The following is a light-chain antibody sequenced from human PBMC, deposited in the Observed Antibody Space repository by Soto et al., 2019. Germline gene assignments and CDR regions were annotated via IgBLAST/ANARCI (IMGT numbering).Light chain of an antibody. V-gene: IGKV1-27*01. Sequence: DIQMTQSPSSLSASVGDRVTITYRASQGITDYLAWYQQKPGQVPNLLIYAASTLQSGVPSRFSASGSGTDFTLTITGLQPEDVATYYCQNYNSAPWTFGQGTKVEIK. CDR1: QGITDY. CDR3: QNYNSAPWT. CDR2: AAS. J-gene: IGKJ1*01.